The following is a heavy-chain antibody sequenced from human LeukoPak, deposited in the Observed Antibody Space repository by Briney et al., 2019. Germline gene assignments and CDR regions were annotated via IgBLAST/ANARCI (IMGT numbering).Heavy chain of an antibody. CDR1: GGSCDDYY. J-gene: IGHJ4*02. CDR3: ARGRDRSKAGDH. V-gene: IGHV4-34*01. CDR2: IHPSGIF. Sequence: SETLSLTCAVYGGSCDDYYCSWLRQPPGKGLEWIGEIHPSGIFYYNSSLLSRVTISIDTSKSQFTLRLTSVTAADTAFYYCARGRDRSKAGDHWGQGSLVTVSS. D-gene: IGHD5-24*01.